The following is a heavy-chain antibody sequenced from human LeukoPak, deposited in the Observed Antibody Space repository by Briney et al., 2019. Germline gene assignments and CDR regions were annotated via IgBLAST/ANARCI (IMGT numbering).Heavy chain of an antibody. CDR2: IYYSGST. Sequence: SETLSLTCTVSGGSISSYYWSWIRQPPGKGLEWIGYIYYSGSTNYNPSLKSRVTISVDTSKNQFSLKLSSVTAADTAVYYCAGMTTVTTSFDYWGQGTLVTVSS. D-gene: IGHD4-17*01. V-gene: IGHV4-59*01. CDR3: AGMTTVTTSFDY. CDR1: GGSISSYY. J-gene: IGHJ4*02.